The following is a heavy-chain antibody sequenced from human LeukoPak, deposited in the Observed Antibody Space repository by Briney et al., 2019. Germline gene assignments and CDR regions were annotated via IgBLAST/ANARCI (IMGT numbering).Heavy chain of an antibody. J-gene: IGHJ5*02. D-gene: IGHD2-15*01. Sequence: GGSLRLSCAASGFTFNDYYMSWIRQAPGKGLEYVSYISTSGSNMDYADSVRGRFTISRDNAKNSLYLQMNDLRPEDTAVYYCARAMRIPGPWGQGTLVTVSS. CDR2: ISTSGSNM. CDR1: GFTFNDYY. V-gene: IGHV3-11*01. CDR3: ARAMRIPGP.